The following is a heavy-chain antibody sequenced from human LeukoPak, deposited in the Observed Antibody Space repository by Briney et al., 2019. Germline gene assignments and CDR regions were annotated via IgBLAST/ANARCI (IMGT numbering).Heavy chain of an antibody. D-gene: IGHD3-22*01. CDR3: ARIVSGYYYFDY. V-gene: IGHV1-3*01. J-gene: IGHJ4*02. CDR2: INAGNGNT. Sequence: ASVKVSCKASGYTFTSYAMHWVRQAPGQRLEWMGWINAGNGNTKYSQKLQGRVTITRDTSASTAYMELSSLRSEDTAVYYCARIVSGYYYFDYWGQGTLVTVSS. CDR1: GYTFTSYA.